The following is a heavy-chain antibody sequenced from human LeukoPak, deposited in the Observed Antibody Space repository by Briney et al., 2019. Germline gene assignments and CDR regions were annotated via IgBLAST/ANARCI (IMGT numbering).Heavy chain of an antibody. CDR2: INPNSGGT. V-gene: IGHV1-2*02. D-gene: IGHD3-10*01. CDR3: ARDLSLLWFGELAYNYFDY. Sequence: ASVKVSCKASGYTFTGYYMHWVRQAPGQGLEWMGWINPNSGGTNYAQKFQGRVTMTRDTSISTAYMELSRLRSDDTAVYYCARDLSLLWFGELAYNYFDYWGQGTLVTVST. J-gene: IGHJ4*02. CDR1: GYTFTGYY.